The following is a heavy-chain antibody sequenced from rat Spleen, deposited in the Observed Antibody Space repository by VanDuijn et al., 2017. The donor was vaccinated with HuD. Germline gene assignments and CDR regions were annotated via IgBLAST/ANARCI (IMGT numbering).Heavy chain of an antibody. J-gene: IGHJ2*01. V-gene: IGHV5-17*01. Sequence: EVQLVESDGGLVQPGRSLKLSCAASGFTFSDYSMAWVRQDPKKGPEWVATIIYDGSGTYYRDSVKGRFTISRDNAKSTLFLQMDSLRSEDTATYYCARHTTNYGLFGYWGQGVMVTVSS. CDR3: ARHTTNYGLFGY. D-gene: IGHD1-11*01. CDR2: IIYDGSGT. CDR1: GFTFSDYS.